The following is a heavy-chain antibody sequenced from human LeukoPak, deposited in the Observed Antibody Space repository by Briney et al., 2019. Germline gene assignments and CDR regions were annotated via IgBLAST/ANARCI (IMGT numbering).Heavy chain of an antibody. Sequence: GGSLRLSCAASGFTFSSYSMNWVRQAPGKGLEWVSYISSSSSTIYYADSVKGRFTISRDNAKNSLYLQMNSLRSDDTAVYYCAREGEWLRLSYKSPPDYWGQGTLVTVSS. D-gene: IGHD5-12*01. CDR3: AREGEWLRLSYKSPPDY. V-gene: IGHV3-48*04. CDR1: GFTFSSYS. J-gene: IGHJ4*02. CDR2: ISSSSSTI.